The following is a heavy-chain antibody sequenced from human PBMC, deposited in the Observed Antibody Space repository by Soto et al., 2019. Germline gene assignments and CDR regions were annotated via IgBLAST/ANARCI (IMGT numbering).Heavy chain of an antibody. V-gene: IGHV4-59*01. J-gene: IGHJ4*02. Sequence: SETLSLTCTVSGGTISRYYWSWIRQPPGKGLEWIGYIYYSGSTNYNPSLKSRVTISVDTSKNQFSLKLSSVTAADTAVYYCARRYGASIDYWGQGTLVSVSS. CDR2: IYYSGST. CDR3: ARRYGASIDY. D-gene: IGHD4-17*01. CDR1: GGTISRYY.